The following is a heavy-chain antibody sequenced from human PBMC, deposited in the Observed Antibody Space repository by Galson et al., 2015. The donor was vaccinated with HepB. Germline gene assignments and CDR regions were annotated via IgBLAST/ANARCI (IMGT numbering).Heavy chain of an antibody. V-gene: IGHV3-30-3*01. D-gene: IGHD3-22*01. CDR2: ISYDGGNK. J-gene: IGHJ4*02. CDR1: GFTFSSYA. CDR3: ARDRARLHTDRLIVVAKYLDY. Sequence: SLRLSCAASGFTFSSYAMHWVRQAPGKGLEWVAVISYDGGNKYYADSVKGRFTISRDNSKNTLYLQMNSLRAEDTAVYYCARDRARLHTDRLIVVAKYLDYWGQGTLVTVSS.